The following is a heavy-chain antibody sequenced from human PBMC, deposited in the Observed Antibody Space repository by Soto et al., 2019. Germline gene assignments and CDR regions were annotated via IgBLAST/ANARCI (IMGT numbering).Heavy chain of an antibody. J-gene: IGHJ4*02. D-gene: IGHD3-16*01. Sequence: EVQLVESGGGLVQPGGALKLSCAASGVKFSGSTIHWVRQASGMGLEWVGRIKSKANSYTTSYAASVKDRFAISRDDSENTAYLQMNSLSIEDTAVYYCTSSIGGGDNYWGQGALVTVSS. CDR2: IKSKANSYTT. CDR3: TSSIGGGDNY. CDR1: GVKFSGST. V-gene: IGHV3-73*02.